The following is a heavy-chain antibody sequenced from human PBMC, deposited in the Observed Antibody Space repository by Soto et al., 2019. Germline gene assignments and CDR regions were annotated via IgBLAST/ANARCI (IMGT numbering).Heavy chain of an antibody. V-gene: IGHV6-1*01. D-gene: IGHD6-19*01. CDR1: GDSVSSNSAA. CDR3: ARDLGQQWLVRGDAFDI. J-gene: IGHJ3*02. Sequence: SQTLSLTCAISGDSVSSNSAAWNWIRQSPSRGLEWLGRTYYRSKWYNDYAVSVKSRITINPDTSKNQFSLQLNSVTPEDTAVYYCARDLGQQWLVRGDAFDIWGQGTMVTVSS. CDR2: TYYRSKWYN.